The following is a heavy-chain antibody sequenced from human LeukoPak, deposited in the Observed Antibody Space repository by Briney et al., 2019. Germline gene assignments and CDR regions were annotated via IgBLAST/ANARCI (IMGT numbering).Heavy chain of an antibody. CDR3: AKDRAVATIGGIDY. Sequence: GGSLRLSCAASGFTFSGSAMHWVRQASGKGLEWVGRIRSKANSYATAYAASVKGRFTISRDDSKNTAYLQMNSLKTEDTAVYYCAKDRAVATIGGIDYWGQGTLVTVSS. V-gene: IGHV3-73*01. CDR1: GFTFSGSA. D-gene: IGHD5-12*01. CDR2: IRSKANSYAT. J-gene: IGHJ4*02.